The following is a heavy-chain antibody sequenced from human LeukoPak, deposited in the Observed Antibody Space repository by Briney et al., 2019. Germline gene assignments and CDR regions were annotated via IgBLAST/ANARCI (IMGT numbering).Heavy chain of an antibody. CDR2: ISYDGSNK. CDR3: ARDLTTDSGSYGYFDY. J-gene: IGHJ4*02. Sequence: PGGSLRLSCAASGFTFSSYAMHWVRQAPGKGLEWVAVISYDGSNKYYADSVKGRFTISGDNSKNTLYLQMNSLRAEDTAVYYCARDLTTDSGSYGYFDYWGQGTLVTVSS. CDR1: GFTFSSYA. V-gene: IGHV3-30*04. D-gene: IGHD1-26*01.